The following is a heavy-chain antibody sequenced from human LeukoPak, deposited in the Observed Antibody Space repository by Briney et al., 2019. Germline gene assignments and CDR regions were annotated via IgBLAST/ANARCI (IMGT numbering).Heavy chain of an antibody. CDR2: IIPIFDTA. CDR3: ASGQGGDYVIYY. J-gene: IGHJ4*02. CDR1: GGTFSSYA. V-gene: IGHV1-69*05. Sequence: ASVKVSCKASGGTFSSYAISWVRQAPGQGLEWMGGIIPIFDTANYAQKFQGRVTITTDESTSTAYMELSSLRSEGTAVYYCASGQGGDYVIYYWGQGTLVTVSS. D-gene: IGHD4-17*01.